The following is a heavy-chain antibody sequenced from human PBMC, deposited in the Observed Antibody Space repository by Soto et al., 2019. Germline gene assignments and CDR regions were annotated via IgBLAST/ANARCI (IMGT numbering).Heavy chain of an antibody. CDR2: IYYSGST. Sequence: SETLSLTCTVSGGSISSYYWSWIRQPPGKGLEWIGYIYYSGSTNYNPSLKSRVTISVDTSKNQFSLKLSSVTAADTAVYYCARVRVQQLVRVWYFDLWGRGTLVTVSS. CDR1: GGSISSYY. J-gene: IGHJ2*01. V-gene: IGHV4-59*01. CDR3: ARVRVQQLVRVWYFDL. D-gene: IGHD6-13*01.